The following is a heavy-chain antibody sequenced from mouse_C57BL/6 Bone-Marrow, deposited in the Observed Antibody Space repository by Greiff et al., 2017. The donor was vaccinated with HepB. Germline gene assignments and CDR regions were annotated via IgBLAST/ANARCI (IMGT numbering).Heavy chain of an antibody. J-gene: IGHJ2*01. CDR3: AIHEDVYCIYFFDY. V-gene: IGHV1-62-2*01. Sequence: QVQLKQSGAELVKPGASVKLSCKASGYTFTEYTIHWVKQRSGQGLEWIGWLYPGSGSIRYNEKFKDKATLTADKSSSTVYMELSRLTSEDSAVYFCAIHEDVYCIYFFDYWGQGTTLTVSS. CDR2: LYPGSGSI. CDR1: GYTFTEYT.